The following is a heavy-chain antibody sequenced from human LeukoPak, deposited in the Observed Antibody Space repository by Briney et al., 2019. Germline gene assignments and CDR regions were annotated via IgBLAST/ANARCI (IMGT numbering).Heavy chain of an antibody. Sequence: AGSLRLSCAASGFTFSSYAMHWVRQAPGKGLEYVSAISSNGGSTYYANSVKGRFTISRDNSKNTLYLQMGSLRAEDMAVYYCAREVSMVRGVMEGRWFDPWGQGTLVTVSS. CDR3: AREVSMVRGVMEGRWFDP. J-gene: IGHJ5*02. V-gene: IGHV3-64*01. CDR1: GFTFSSYA. CDR2: ISSNGGST. D-gene: IGHD3-10*01.